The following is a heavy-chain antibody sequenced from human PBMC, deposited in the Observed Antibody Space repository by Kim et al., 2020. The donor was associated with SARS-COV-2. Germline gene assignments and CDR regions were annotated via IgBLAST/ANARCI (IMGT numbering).Heavy chain of an antibody. V-gene: IGHV1-3*01. D-gene: IGHD3-10*01. J-gene: IGHJ5*02. CDR3: ARDTGSGSYYGDWFDP. CDR2: INAGNGNT. CDR1: GYTFTSYA. Sequence: ASVKVSCKASGYTFTSYAMHWVRQAPGQRLEWMGWINAGNGNTKYSQKFQGRVTITRDTSASTAYMELSSLRSEDTAVYYCARDTGSGSYYGDWFDPWGQGTLVTVSS.